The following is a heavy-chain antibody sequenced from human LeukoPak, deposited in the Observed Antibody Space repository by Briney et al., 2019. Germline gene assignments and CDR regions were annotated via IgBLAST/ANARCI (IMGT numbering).Heavy chain of an antibody. CDR2: ISYDGSNK. D-gene: IGHD1-20*01. CDR1: GFTFSSYA. J-gene: IGHJ4*02. V-gene: IGHV3-30-3*01. CDR3: ARDNWNQKLDY. Sequence: PGGSLRLSCAASGFTFSSYAMHWVRQAPGKGLEWVAVISYDGSNKYYADSVKGRFTISRDNSKNTLYLQMNSLRAEDTAVYYCARDNWNQKLDYWGQGTLVTVSS.